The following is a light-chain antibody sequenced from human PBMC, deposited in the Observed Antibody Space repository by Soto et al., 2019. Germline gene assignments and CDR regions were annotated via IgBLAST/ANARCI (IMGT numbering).Light chain of an antibody. J-gene: IGLJ1*01. Sequence: QSALTQPASVSGSPGQSITISCTGTSSDVGGYNYVSWYQQHPGKAPKLMIYEVSNWPSGVSNRFSGSKSGNTASLTTSGLQAEDEADYYCSSYTSSSTLVFGTGTKVTVL. V-gene: IGLV2-14*01. CDR3: SSYTSSSTLV. CDR2: EVS. CDR1: SSDVGGYNY.